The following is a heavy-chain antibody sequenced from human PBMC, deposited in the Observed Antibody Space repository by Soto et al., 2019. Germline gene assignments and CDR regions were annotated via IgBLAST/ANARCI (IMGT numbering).Heavy chain of an antibody. D-gene: IGHD2-15*01. V-gene: IGHV4-39*01. J-gene: IGHJ4*02. CDR1: GGSIYRSGYY. Sequence: SETLSLTCTVSGGSIYRSGYYWGWIRQPPGRGLEWIGNIDYNGVTYSNPSLKSRVTISRDTSKNQFSLKLTSVTAADTALYYCGKVLVGATGHTDSDSWGPGTLVTVPQ. CDR2: IDYNGVT. CDR3: GKVLVGATGHTDSDS.